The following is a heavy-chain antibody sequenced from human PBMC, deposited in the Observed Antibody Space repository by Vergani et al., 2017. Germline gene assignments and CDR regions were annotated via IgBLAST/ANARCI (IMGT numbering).Heavy chain of an antibody. V-gene: IGHV4-34*01. D-gene: IGHD3-10*01. J-gene: IGHJ4*02. CDR2: INHSGST. CDR1: GGSFSGYY. CDR3: ARGGIFGDSGRVD. Sequence: QVQLQQWGAGLLKPSDTLSLTCAVYGGSFSGYYWSWIRQPPGKGLEWIGEINHSGSTNYNPSLKRRVTISVDTSKNQFSLKLSSVTAADTAVYYCARGGIFGDSGRVDWGQGTLVTVSS.